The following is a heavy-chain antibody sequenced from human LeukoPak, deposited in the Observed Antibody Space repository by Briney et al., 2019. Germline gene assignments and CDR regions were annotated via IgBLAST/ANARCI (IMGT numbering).Heavy chain of an antibody. CDR1: GFTFSTYT. CDR3: AKKGATTGDFDY. V-gene: IGHV3-30*04. CDR2: ISYDGSSK. J-gene: IGHJ4*02. D-gene: IGHD1-26*01. Sequence: GGSPRLSCVASGFTFSTYTFHWVRQAPGKGLEWLAVISYDGSSKFYADSVKGRFTISRDNSKNTLYLQMNSLRAEDTAVYYCAKKGATTGDFDYWGQGTLVTVSS.